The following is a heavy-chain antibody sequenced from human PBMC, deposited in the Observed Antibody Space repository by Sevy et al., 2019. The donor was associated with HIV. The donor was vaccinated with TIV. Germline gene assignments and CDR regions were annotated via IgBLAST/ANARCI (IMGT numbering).Heavy chain of an antibody. Sequence: GGSLRLSCAASGFTFSSYAMHWVRQAPGKGLEWVAVISYDGTNKYYADSLKGRFTNSTDNSKKILYVQMNSLRGEDTAVYYCARDQHDYAGNVRTGWFDPWGQGTLVTVSS. CDR3: ARDQHDYAGNVRTGWFDP. CDR1: GFTFSSYA. J-gene: IGHJ5*02. D-gene: IGHD4-17*01. V-gene: IGHV3-30-3*01. CDR2: ISYDGTNK.